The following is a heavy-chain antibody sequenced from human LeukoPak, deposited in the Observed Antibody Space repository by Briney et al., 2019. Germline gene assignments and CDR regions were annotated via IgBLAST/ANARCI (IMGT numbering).Heavy chain of an antibody. CDR1: GFTFSSYS. Sequence: GGSLRLSCAASGFTFSSYSMNWVRQAPGKGLEWVSSISSSSSYIYYADSVKGRFTISRDNAKNSLYLQMNSLRAEDTAVYYCARDGVQLERRNYYYYMDVWGKGTTVTVSS. CDR2: ISSSSSYI. J-gene: IGHJ6*03. CDR3: ARDGVQLERRNYYYYMDV. V-gene: IGHV3-21*01. D-gene: IGHD1-1*01.